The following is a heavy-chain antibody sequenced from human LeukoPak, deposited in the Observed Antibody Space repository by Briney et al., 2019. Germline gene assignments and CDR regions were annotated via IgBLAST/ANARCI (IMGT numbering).Heavy chain of an antibody. Sequence: PGGSLRLSCAASGFTFSDYYMSWIRQAPGKGLEWVSYISSSGSTLYYADSVKGRFTISRDNAKNSLYLQMNSLRAEDTAVYYCARDSKTYYDILTGEGFDYWGQGTLVTVSS. CDR3: ARDSKTYYDILTGEGFDY. V-gene: IGHV3-11*01. CDR1: GFTFSDYY. J-gene: IGHJ4*02. D-gene: IGHD3-9*01. CDR2: ISSSGSTL.